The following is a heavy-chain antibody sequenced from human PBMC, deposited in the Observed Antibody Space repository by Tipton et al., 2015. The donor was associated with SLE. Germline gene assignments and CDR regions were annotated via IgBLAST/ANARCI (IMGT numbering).Heavy chain of an antibody. CDR1: GYSISSGYY. CDR2: IYTSGST. CDR3: ASSPGITIFGVVKTHYFDY. D-gene: IGHD3-3*01. J-gene: IGHJ4*02. V-gene: IGHV4-61*09. Sequence: TLSLTCTVSGYSISSGYYWSWIRQPAGKGLEWIGYIYTSGSTNYNPSLKSRVTISVDTSKNQFSLKLSSVTAADTAVYYCASSPGITIFGVVKTHYFDYWGQGTLVTVSS.